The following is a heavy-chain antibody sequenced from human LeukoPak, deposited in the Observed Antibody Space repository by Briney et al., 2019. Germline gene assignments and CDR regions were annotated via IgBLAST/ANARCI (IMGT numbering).Heavy chain of an antibody. CDR3: ARVANPGYSSSWTYYYYYMDV. D-gene: IGHD6-13*01. V-gene: IGHV4-4*07. Sequence: PSETLSLTCTVSGGSISSYYWSWIRQPAGKGLEWIGRIYTSGSTNYNPSLKSRVTMSVDTSKNQFSLKLSSVTAADTAVYYCARVANPGYSSSWTYYYYYMDVWGKGTTVTISS. CDR2: IYTSGST. J-gene: IGHJ6*03. CDR1: GGSISSYY.